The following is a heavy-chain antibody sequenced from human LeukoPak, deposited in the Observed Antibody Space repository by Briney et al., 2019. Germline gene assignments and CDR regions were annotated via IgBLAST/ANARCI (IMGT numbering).Heavy chain of an antibody. CDR1: GGTFSSYA. CDR3: AREAQFFLGFDP. J-gene: IGHJ5*02. CDR2: IIPIFGTA. V-gene: IGHV1-69*05. Sequence: SVKVSCKASGGTFSSYAINWVRQAPGQGLEWMGGIIPIFGTANYAQKFQGRVTITTDESTSTAYMELSSLRSEDTAVYYCAREAQFFLGFDPWGQGTLVTVSS. D-gene: IGHD3-3*01.